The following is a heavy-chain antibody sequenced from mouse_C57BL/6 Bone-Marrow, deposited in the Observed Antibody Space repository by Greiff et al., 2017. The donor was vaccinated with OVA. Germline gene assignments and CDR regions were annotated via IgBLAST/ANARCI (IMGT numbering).Heavy chain of an antibody. CDR3: ARRGYGNPFAY. CDR2: INPSSGYT. Sequence: QVQLQQSGAELARPGASVKMSCKASGYTFTSYTMHWVKQRPGQGLEWIGYINPSSGYTKYNQKFKDKATLTADKSSSPAYMQLSSLTSEDSAVYYCARRGYGNPFAYWGQGTLVTVSS. D-gene: IGHD2-10*02. J-gene: IGHJ3*01. CDR1: GYTFTSYT. V-gene: IGHV1-4*01.